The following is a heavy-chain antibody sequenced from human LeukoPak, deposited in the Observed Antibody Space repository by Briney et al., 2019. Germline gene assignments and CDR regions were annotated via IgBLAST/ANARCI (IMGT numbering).Heavy chain of an antibody. J-gene: IGHJ4*02. V-gene: IGHV3-33*01. CDR3: ARDRLTTVTTFHFDY. CDR2: IWSDTTNK. CDR1: GFTFSSYA. D-gene: IGHD4-17*01. Sequence: GGSLRLSCAASGFTFSSYAMHWVRQAPGKGREWVAVIWSDTTNKYYADSVKGRFTISRDNSKNTLYLQMSSLRAEDTAMYYRARDRLTTVTTFHFDYWGQGTLVTVSS.